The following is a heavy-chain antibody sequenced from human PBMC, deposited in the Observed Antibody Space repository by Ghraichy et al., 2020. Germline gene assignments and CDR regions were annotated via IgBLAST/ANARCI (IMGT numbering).Heavy chain of an antibody. Sequence: GGSLRLSCEASGFTFSSYAMHWVRQAPGKGLEWVAVISYDGSNKYYTDSVKGRFTISRDNSKNTLYLQMNSLRAEDTAVYYCARDRGLDYGEGDAFDIWGQGTMVTVSS. CDR1: GFTFSSYA. CDR2: ISYDGSNK. CDR3: ARDRGLDYGEGDAFDI. D-gene: IGHD4-17*01. V-gene: IGHV3-30-3*01. J-gene: IGHJ3*02.